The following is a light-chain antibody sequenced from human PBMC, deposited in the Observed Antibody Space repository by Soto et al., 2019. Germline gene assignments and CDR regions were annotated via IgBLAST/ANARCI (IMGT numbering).Light chain of an antibody. CDR2: INSDGSH. V-gene: IGLV4-69*01. CDR3: QTWGTMYPV. CDR1: SGHSTYT. Sequence: QPVLTQSPSASASLGASVKLTCTLSSGHSTYTIAWHQQQPEKGPRYLMNINSDGSHTKGDGIPDRFSGSSSGAERYLTISRLQYDDEAAYYRQTWGTMYPVFGGGTHLTVL. J-gene: IGLJ7*01.